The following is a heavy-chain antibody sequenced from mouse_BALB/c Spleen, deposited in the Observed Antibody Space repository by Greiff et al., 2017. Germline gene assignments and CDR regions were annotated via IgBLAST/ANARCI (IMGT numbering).Heavy chain of an antibody. CDR2: IDPANGNT. CDR3: ARPLYDYDDFDY. D-gene: IGHD2-4*01. J-gene: IGHJ2*01. CDR1: GFNIKDTY. V-gene: IGHV14-3*02. Sequence: EVQLQQSGAELVKPGASVKLSCTASGFNIKDTYMHWVKQRPEQGLEWIGRIDPANGNTKYDPKFQGKATITADTSSNTAYLQLSSLTSEDTAVYYCARPLYDYDDFDYWGQGTTLTVSS.